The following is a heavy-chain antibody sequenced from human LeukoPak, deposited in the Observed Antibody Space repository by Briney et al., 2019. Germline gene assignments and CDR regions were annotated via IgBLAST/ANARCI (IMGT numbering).Heavy chain of an antibody. D-gene: IGHD3-10*01. CDR3: ARLRPSGMGGGFDY. Sequence: VKPSETLSLTCTVSGGSVSSGSYYWSWIRQPPGEGLEWIGYIYYSENTNYNPSLKSRVTISVDSSKNQFSLKLSSVAAADTAVYYCARLRPSGMGGGFDYWGQGTLVTVSS. CDR1: GGSVSSGSYY. V-gene: IGHV4-61*01. CDR2: IYYSENT. J-gene: IGHJ4*02.